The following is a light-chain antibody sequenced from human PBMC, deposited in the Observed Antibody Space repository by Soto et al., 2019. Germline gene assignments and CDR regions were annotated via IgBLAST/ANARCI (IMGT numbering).Light chain of an antibody. Sequence: QSALTQPRSVSGSPGQSVTISCTGTSSDVGGYNYVSWYQQHPGKAPKLIIYDVKKRPSGVPDRFSGSRSGSTASLTISGLQAEDEADYYCCSYAGGSTYVFGTGTKLTVL. CDR2: DVK. CDR3: CSYAGGSTYV. CDR1: SSDVGGYNY. J-gene: IGLJ1*01. V-gene: IGLV2-11*01.